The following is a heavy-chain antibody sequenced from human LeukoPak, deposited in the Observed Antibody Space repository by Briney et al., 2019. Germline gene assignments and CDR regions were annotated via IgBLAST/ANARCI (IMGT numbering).Heavy chain of an antibody. D-gene: IGHD1-1*01. V-gene: IGHV1-18*01. CDR3: ARLYNWIDDY. CDR1: GYTFTSYG. J-gene: IGHJ4*02. CDR2: ISTYSANT. Sequence: ASVKVSCKAPGYTFTSYGIGWVRQAPGQGLEWMGWISTYSANTNYAQKFQGRVTMTTDTAASTVYMELRSLRSDDTAFYYCARLYNWIDDYWGQGTLVTVSS.